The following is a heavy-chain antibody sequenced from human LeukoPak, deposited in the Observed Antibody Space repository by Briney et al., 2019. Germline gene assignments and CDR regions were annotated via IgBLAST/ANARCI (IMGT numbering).Heavy chain of an antibody. J-gene: IGHJ3*02. Sequence: GGSLRLSCAASGFTFNTYWMHWVRQAPGKRLVWVSRINTDGSSTNYADSVKGRFTISRDSAENTLYLQMNSLRAEDTAVYYCARAEDCSSTSCPRAFDIWGQGTMVTVSS. CDR1: GFTFNTYW. CDR2: INTDGSST. CDR3: ARAEDCSSTSCPRAFDI. D-gene: IGHD2-2*01. V-gene: IGHV3-74*01.